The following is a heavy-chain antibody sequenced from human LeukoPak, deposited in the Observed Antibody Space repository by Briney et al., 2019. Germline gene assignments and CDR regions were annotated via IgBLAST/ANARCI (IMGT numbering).Heavy chain of an antibody. CDR1: GFTFRDYW. J-gene: IGHJ4*02. V-gene: IGHV3-23*01. CDR3: AKSGSIWYYFDS. Sequence: GGSLRLSCEASGFTFRDYWMSWVRQAPGKGLEWVSAITDSGSNTEYADSVKGRFTISRDNSKNTLYLQMNSLRAEDTAVYYCAKSGSIWYYFDSWGQGTLVTVSS. CDR2: ITDSGSNT. D-gene: IGHD6-13*01.